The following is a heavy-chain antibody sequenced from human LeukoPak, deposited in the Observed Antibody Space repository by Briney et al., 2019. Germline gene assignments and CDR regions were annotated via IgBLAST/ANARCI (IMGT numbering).Heavy chain of an antibody. CDR1: GFTFDDYA. CDR2: ISGDGGST. CDR3: ARGIQLWESGFDY. D-gene: IGHD5-18*01. J-gene: IGHJ4*02. V-gene: IGHV3-43*02. Sequence: GGSLRLSCAAAGFTFDDYAMHWVRQAPGKGLEWVTLISGDGGSTYYADSVKGRFTISRDNSKNSLYLQMNSLRTEDTALYYCARGIQLWESGFDYWGQGTLVTVSS.